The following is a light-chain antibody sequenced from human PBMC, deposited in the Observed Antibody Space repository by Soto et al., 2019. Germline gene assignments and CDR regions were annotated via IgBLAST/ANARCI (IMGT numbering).Light chain of an antibody. CDR2: SDN. Sequence: QSVLTQPPSASGTPGQRVTISGSGSSSNIGTNTVSWYQQLPGAAPKLLIYSDNQRPSGVPDRFSGSKSGTSASLAISGLQSEDEADYYCAAWDVSLVVFGGGTKLTVL. J-gene: IGLJ2*01. V-gene: IGLV1-44*01. CDR1: SSNIGTNT. CDR3: AAWDVSLVV.